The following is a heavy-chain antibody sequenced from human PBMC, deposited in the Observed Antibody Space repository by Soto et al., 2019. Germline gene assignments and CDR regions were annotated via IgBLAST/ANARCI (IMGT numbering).Heavy chain of an antibody. CDR2: ITRDGYNK. D-gene: IGHD6-6*01. CDR1: GFIFKNYA. CDR3: TKSSGGSSSVGMDY. Sequence: GGSLRLSCAVSGFIFKNYALNWVRQAPGKGLEWVASITRDGYNKYYADSVKGRFTISRDNSENTLSLQMTALRVEDSSVYYCTKSSGGSSSVGMDYWGPGTLVTVSS. J-gene: IGHJ4*02. V-gene: IGHV3-30*04.